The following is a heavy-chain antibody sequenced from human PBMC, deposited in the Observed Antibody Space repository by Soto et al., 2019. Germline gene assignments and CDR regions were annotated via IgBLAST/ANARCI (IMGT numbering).Heavy chain of an antibody. Sequence: QVQLVQSGAEVKRPGASVKVSCTPSGYSFTTFDINWVRQAAGQGFEWMGWVTPVSGYARLAQKFQGRVTMTRDISLSTVYMELGGLTLEDTAVYYSARGVSNGVDYWGQGSLVTVSS. CDR3: ARGVSNGVDY. CDR1: GYSFTTFD. V-gene: IGHV1-8*01. J-gene: IGHJ4*02. CDR2: VTPVSGYA. D-gene: IGHD2-8*01.